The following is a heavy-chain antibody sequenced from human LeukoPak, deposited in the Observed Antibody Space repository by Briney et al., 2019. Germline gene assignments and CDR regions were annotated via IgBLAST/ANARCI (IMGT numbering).Heavy chain of an antibody. CDR3: AKYTTRGY. V-gene: IGHV3-21*06. J-gene: IGHJ4*02. Sequence: PGGSLRLSCAASGFTFSSYRMNWVRQAPGKGLEWVSSITSSSNYIYYADSVKGRFTIARDNAKNSLYLQMNSLRAEDTAVYYCAKYTTRGYWGQGTLVTVSS. CDR2: ITSSSNYI. CDR1: GFTFSSYR. D-gene: IGHD1-26*01.